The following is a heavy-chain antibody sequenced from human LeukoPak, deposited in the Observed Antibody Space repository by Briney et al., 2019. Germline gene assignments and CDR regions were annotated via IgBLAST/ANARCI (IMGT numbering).Heavy chain of an antibody. D-gene: IGHD3-22*01. CDR2: IYYSGSK. CDR3: ARQPHRSPYDYDDSGSTPYNAFDR. CDR1: GGSNGSSSYY. Sequence: SETLSLTCTVSGGSNGSSSYYWGWIRQPPGKGLEWIGNIYYSGSKYYKSSLKSRVTISVGTSRNQFSLKLSSVTAADTAVYYCARQPHRSPYDYDDSGSTPYNAFDRWGQGTMVTVSS. J-gene: IGHJ3*01. V-gene: IGHV4-39*01.